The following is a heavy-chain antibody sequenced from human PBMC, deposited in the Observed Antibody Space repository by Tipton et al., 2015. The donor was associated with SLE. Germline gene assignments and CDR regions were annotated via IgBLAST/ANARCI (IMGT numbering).Heavy chain of an antibody. Sequence: SLRLSCAASGFTFSSYGMHWVRQAPGKGLEWVAVISYDGSNKYYADSVKGRFTISRDNSKNTLYLQMNSLRAEDTAVYYCARGDYDFWSGYKGAFDIWGQGTMVTVSS. CDR2: ISYDGSNK. V-gene: IGHV3-30*03. CDR1: GFTFSSYG. D-gene: IGHD3-3*01. J-gene: IGHJ3*02. CDR3: ARGDYDFWSGYKGAFDI.